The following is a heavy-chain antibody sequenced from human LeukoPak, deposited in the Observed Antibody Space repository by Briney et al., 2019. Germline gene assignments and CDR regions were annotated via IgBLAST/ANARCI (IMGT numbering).Heavy chain of an antibody. CDR1: GYTFTSYY. V-gene: IGHV1-46*01. J-gene: IGHJ4*02. CDR3: ARVIAARQQVDY. CDR2: INPSGGST. Sequence: ASVRVSCKASGYTFTSYYMHWVRQAPGQGLEWMGIINPSGGSTSYAQKFQGRVTMTRDTSTSTVYMELSSLRSEDTAVYYCARVIAARQQVDYWGQGTLVTVSS. D-gene: IGHD6-6*01.